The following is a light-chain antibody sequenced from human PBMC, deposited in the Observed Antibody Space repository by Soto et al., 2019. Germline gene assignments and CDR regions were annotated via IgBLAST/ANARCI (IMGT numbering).Light chain of an antibody. CDR2: GAS. Sequence: IQVTQSTPSLSASVGYRLIITCRASQDVGKWLAWYQQKPGKAPTLLIHGASSLQSGVPPRYSGSGYGTDFTLTISSLQPEDFATYYCQQANSFPIPFG. CDR1: QDVGKW. J-gene: IGKJ2*01. CDR3: QQANSFPIP. V-gene: IGKV1-12*01.